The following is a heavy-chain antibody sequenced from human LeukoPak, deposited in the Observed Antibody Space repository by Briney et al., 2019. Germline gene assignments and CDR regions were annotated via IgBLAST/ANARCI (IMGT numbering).Heavy chain of an antibody. D-gene: IGHD1-26*01. Sequence: ASVKVSCKASGYTFTGYFMHWVRQAPGQGLEWMGRINLNSGGTYYAQNFQGRVTMTRDTSISTAYVELSRLTSDDTAVYCCARDLSSTSNWEFDYWGQGTLVTVSS. CDR1: GYTFTGYF. V-gene: IGHV1-2*06. CDR2: INLNSGGT. CDR3: ARDLSSTSNWEFDY. J-gene: IGHJ4*02.